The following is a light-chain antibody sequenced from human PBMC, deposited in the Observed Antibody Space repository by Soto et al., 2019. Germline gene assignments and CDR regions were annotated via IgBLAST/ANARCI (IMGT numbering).Light chain of an antibody. CDR3: CSYAGSSTFVV. J-gene: IGLJ2*01. CDR1: SSDVGGYNY. CDR2: DVT. Sequence: QSALTQPRSLSGSPGQSVTISCTGTSSDVGGYNYVSWYQHHPGKAPKLMIYDVTNRPSGVPDRFSGSKSGNTASLTISGLQAEDEADYYCCSYAGSSTFVVFGGGTKLTVL. V-gene: IGLV2-11*01.